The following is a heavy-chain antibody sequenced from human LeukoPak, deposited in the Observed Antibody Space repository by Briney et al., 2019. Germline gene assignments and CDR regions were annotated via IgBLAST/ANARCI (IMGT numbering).Heavy chain of an antibody. CDR3: VKSGYGDYVPRLFDY. V-gene: IGHV3-30*18. J-gene: IGHJ4*02. D-gene: IGHD4-17*01. Sequence: GRSLRLSCAASGFTFSSYGMHWVRQAPGKGLEWVAVISYDGSNKYYADSVKGRFTISRDNSKNTLYLQMNSLRAEDTAVYYCVKSGYGDYVPRLFDYWGQGTLVTVSS. CDR1: GFTFSSYG. CDR2: ISYDGSNK.